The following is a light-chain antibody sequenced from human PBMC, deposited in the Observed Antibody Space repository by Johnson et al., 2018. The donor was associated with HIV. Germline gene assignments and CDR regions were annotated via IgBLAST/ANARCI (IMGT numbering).Light chain of an antibody. CDR2: EDN. J-gene: IGLJ1*01. CDR1: VSNIESYF. V-gene: IGLV1-51*02. CDR3: GIWDASLSTRYV. Sequence: QAVLTQPPSVSAAPGQTVNISCSGNVSNIESYFVSWYQQLPGAAPTLLIYEDNKRPSGIPDRFSGSKSGATATLGITGLQTGDEADYYCGIWDASLSTRYVFGTGTTITVL.